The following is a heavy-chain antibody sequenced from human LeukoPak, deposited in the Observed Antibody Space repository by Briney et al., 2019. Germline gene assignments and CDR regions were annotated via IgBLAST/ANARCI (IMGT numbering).Heavy chain of an antibody. V-gene: IGHV3-66*01. CDR3: ARRRAYSPHFDY. CDR2: IYSGGST. D-gene: IGHD3-16*01. Sequence: PGGSLRLSCAASGFTVSSNYMSWVRQAPGKVLEWVSVIYSGGSTYYADSVKGRFTISRDNSKNTLYLQMNSLRAEDTAVYYCARRRAYSPHFDYWGQGTLVTVSS. CDR1: GFTVSSNY. J-gene: IGHJ4*02.